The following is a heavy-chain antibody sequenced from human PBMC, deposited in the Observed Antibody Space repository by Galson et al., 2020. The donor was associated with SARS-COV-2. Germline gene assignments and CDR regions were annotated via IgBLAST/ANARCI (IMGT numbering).Heavy chain of an antibody. Sequence: ASVTVSCQASGYTFITYDINWVRQASGQGLEWIGWMNPNSGDTGYAEKSQDRVTLTRNTSMTTAYMELNSLRSEDTAVYYCARGRRYYGSGSYSRISYYGMDVWGQGTTVAVS. V-gene: IGHV1-8*01. CDR3: ARGRRYYGSGSYSRISYYGMDV. J-gene: IGHJ6*02. D-gene: IGHD3-10*01. CDR1: GYTFITYD. CDR2: MNPNSGDT.